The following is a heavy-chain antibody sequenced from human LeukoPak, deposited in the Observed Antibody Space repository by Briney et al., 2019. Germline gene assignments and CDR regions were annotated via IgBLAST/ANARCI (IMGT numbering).Heavy chain of an antibody. CDR3: ARDGLGYSSSWPTGAFDI. Sequence: SETLSLTCTVSGGSISSYYWSWIRQPPGKGLEWIGYIYYSGSTNYNPSLKSRVTISVDTSKNQFSLKLSSVTAADTAVYYCARDGLGYSSSWPTGAFDIWGQGTMVTVSS. CDR1: GGSISSYY. J-gene: IGHJ3*02. CDR2: IYYSGST. V-gene: IGHV4-59*01. D-gene: IGHD6-13*01.